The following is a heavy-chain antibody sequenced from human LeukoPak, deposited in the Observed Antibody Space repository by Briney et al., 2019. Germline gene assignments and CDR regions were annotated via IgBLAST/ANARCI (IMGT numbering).Heavy chain of an antibody. D-gene: IGHD2-2*02. CDR3: ACLPATIPFDY. Sequence: PGASLRLSCAASGFTFSTYAMSWVRQAPGKGLEWVSTISPNVGSTYYADSVRGRFTISRGNSKNTLYLQMDSLRAEDTAVYYCACLPATIPFDYWGQGTLVTVSS. V-gene: IGHV3-23*01. J-gene: IGHJ4*02. CDR1: GFTFSTYA. CDR2: ISPNVGST.